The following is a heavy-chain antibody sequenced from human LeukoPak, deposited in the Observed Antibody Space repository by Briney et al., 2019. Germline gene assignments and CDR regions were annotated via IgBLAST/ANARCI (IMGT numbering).Heavy chain of an antibody. CDR3: AREHTSTYYDFWSGPNRGGGAFDI. V-gene: IGHV3-30*03. CDR1: GFTFSSYG. J-gene: IGHJ3*02. Sequence: PGGSLRLSCAASGFTFSSYGMHWVRQAPGKGLEWVAVISYDGSNKYYADSVKGRFTISRDNSKNTLYLQMNSLRAEDTAVYYCAREHTSTYYDFWSGPNRGGGAFDIWGQGTMVTVSS. D-gene: IGHD3-3*01. CDR2: ISYDGSNK.